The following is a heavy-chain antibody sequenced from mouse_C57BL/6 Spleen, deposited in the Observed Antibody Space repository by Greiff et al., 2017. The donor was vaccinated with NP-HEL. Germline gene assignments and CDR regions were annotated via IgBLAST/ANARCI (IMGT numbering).Heavy chain of an antibody. Sequence: VQRVESGPGLVQPSQSLSITCTVSGFSLTSYGVHWVRQSPGKGLEWLGVIWRGGSTDYNAAFMSRLSITKDNSKSQVFFKMTSLQADDTAIYYCAKNSYDYGAMDYWGQGTSVTVSS. CDR2: IWRGGST. CDR1: GFSLTSYG. J-gene: IGHJ4*01. V-gene: IGHV2-5*01. CDR3: AKNSYDYGAMDY. D-gene: IGHD2-4*01.